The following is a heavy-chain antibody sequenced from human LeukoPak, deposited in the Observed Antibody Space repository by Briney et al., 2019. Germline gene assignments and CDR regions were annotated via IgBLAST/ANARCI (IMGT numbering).Heavy chain of an antibody. CDR3: ARYYGSSGYDNMGV. V-gene: IGHV3-7*01. D-gene: IGHD5-12*01. CDR1: GFTFISSW. J-gene: IGHJ6*03. CDR2: IKQEGRKK. Sequence: PGGSLRLSCAASGFTFISSWVGSARQARGRGLGWVANIKQEGRKKNYVDSVQGRFTISRDNAKNSLYLQMSSLGSEDTAVYYCARYYGSSGYDNMGVWGKGTTVTVS.